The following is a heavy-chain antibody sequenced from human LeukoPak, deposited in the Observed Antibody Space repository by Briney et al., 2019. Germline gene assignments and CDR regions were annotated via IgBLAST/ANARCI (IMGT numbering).Heavy chain of an antibody. CDR3: ATVNVVVPAATNWFDP. CDR1: GYTFTSYD. D-gene: IGHD2-2*01. J-gene: IGHJ5*02. V-gene: IGHV1-8*02. CDR2: MNPNSGNT. Sequence: ASVKVSCKASGYTFTSYDINWVRQATGQGLEWMGWMNPNSGNTGYAQKFQGRVTMTEDTSTDTAYMELSSLRSEDTAVYYCATVNVVVPAATNWFDPWGQGTLVTVSS.